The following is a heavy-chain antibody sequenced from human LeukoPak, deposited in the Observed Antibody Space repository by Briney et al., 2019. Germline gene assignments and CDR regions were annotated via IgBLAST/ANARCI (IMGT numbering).Heavy chain of an antibody. D-gene: IGHD3-10*01. CDR2: IVVGSGNT. CDR1: GYTFTSYG. J-gene: IGHJ4*02. CDR3: ATDLDYGSPFDY. V-gene: IGHV1-18*01. Sequence: GASVKVSCKASGYTFTSYGISWVRQAPGQGLEWIGWIVVGSGNTIYAQKFQGRVTMTEDTSTDTAYMGLSSLRSEDTAVYYCATDLDYGSPFDYWGQGTLVTVSS.